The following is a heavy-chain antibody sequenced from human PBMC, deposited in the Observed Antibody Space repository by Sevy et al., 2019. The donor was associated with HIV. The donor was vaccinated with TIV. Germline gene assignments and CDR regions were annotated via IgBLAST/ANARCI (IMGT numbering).Heavy chain of an antibody. CDR1: GFTFSKYS. V-gene: IGHV3-23*01. CDR2: LSFGCGEI. Sequence: GESLKISCAASGFTFSKYSMSWVRQPPGKGLEWVSTLSFGCGEINYADSVKGRFTISSDNSKSWVYLQMNNLRPEDTAVYYCAREGCTKPHDYWGQGTLVTVSS. CDR3: AREGCTKPHDY. J-gene: IGHJ4*02. D-gene: IGHD2-8*01.